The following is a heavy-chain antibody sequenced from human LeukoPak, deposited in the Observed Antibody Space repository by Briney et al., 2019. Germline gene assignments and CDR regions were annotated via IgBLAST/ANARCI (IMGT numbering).Heavy chain of an antibody. CDR3: ARDPIYGSGGT. V-gene: IGHV4-61*02. J-gene: IGHJ5*02. CDR1: GGSISSGSYY. Sequence: ASETLSLTCTVSGGSISSGSYYWSWIRQPAGKGLEWIGRIYTSGSTNYNPSLKSRVTISVDTSKNQFSLKLSSVTAADTAVYYCARDPIYGSGGTWGQGTLVTVSS. CDR2: IYTSGST. D-gene: IGHD3-10*01.